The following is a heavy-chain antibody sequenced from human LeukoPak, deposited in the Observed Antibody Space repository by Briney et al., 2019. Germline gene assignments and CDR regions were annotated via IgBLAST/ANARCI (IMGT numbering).Heavy chain of an antibody. J-gene: IGHJ6*04. Sequence: SETLSLTCTVSGGSISSGNYYWSWIRQPAGKGLEWIGRIYAGGSTSYNPSLESRVTISVDTSKSQFSLKLSSVTAADTAVYYCARAMTLWGGSSPDVWGKGTTVTVSS. CDR3: ARAMTLWGGSSPDV. CDR2: IYAGGST. CDR1: GGSISSGNYY. V-gene: IGHV4-61*02. D-gene: IGHD3-3*01.